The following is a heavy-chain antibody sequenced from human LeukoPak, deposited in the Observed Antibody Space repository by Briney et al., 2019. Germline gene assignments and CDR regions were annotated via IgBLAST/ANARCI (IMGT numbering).Heavy chain of an antibody. CDR2: IDNRGST. V-gene: IGHV4-34*01. CDR1: GGSFNFYF. D-gene: IGHD7-27*01. Sequence: PSETLSLTCTVSGGSFNFYFWHWIRQPSGKGLEWLADIDNRGSTQYNPSLRGRGTISVDTSRNHVSLRLTSVTAADTAVYFCARDSNWGFQWGPGTLATVSS. CDR3: ARDSNWGFQ. J-gene: IGHJ4*02.